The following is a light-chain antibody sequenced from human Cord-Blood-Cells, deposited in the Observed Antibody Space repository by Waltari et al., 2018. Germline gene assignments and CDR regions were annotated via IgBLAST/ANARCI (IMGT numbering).Light chain of an antibody. CDR2: GNS. Sequence: QSVLTQPPSVSGAPGQRVTISCTGSSSNIGAGYDVHWYQQLPGTAPKLLIYGNSNRPSGVPYRFSGPKYGTSASLAITGLQAEDEADYYCQSYDSSLSGWVFGGGTKLTVL. J-gene: IGLJ3*02. V-gene: IGLV1-40*01. CDR1: SSNIGAGYD. CDR3: QSYDSSLSGWV.